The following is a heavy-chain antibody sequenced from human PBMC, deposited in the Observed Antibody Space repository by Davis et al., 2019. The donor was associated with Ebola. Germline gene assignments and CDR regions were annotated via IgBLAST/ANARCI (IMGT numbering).Heavy chain of an antibody. Sequence: GGSLRLSCVASGFNFSNFWMSWVRQAPGKGLEWVANIKEDGSEQYYMDSVKGRFTISRDNAKNSLYLQMNSLRDEDTAVYYCARTPYYYDSSGWGAFDIWGQGTMVTVSS. CDR2: IKEDGSEQ. CDR1: GFNFSNFW. J-gene: IGHJ3*02. D-gene: IGHD3-22*01. V-gene: IGHV3-7*01. CDR3: ARTPYYYDSSGWGAFDI.